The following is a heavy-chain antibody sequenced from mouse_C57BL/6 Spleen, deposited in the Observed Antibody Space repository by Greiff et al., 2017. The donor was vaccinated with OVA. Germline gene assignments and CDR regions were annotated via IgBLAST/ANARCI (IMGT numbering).Heavy chain of an antibody. CDR1: GFTFSDYG. CDR2: ISSGSSTI. V-gene: IGHV5-17*01. Sequence: EVQLVESGGGLVKPGGSLKLSCAASGFTFSDYGMHWVRQAPEKGLEWVAYISSGSSTIYYADTVKGRFTISRDNAKNTLFLQMTSLRSEDTAMYYCARGMDYDEAWFAYWGQGTLVTVSA. D-gene: IGHD2-4*01. CDR3: ARGMDYDEAWFAY. J-gene: IGHJ3*01.